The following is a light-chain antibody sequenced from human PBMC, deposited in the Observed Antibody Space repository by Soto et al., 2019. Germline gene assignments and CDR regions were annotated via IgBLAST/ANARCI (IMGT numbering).Light chain of an antibody. CDR1: SSDVGSYNF. J-gene: IGLJ1*01. Sequence: QSACPQPASVSGSPGQSITISCTGTSSDVGSYNFVSWYQQYPGKVPKLMIYEGTKQPSGVSNRFSGSKSGNTASLTISWLQAEDEADYFCFSYAGSTDVFRPATQVTV. CDR2: EGT. CDR3: FSYAGSTDV. V-gene: IGLV2-23*01.